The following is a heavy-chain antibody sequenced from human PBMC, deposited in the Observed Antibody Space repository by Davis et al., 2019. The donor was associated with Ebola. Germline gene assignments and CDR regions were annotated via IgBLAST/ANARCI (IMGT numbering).Heavy chain of an antibody. CDR1: GFTFSSYG. CDR3: ARDRDDFWSGYYTYYFDY. D-gene: IGHD3-3*01. V-gene: IGHV3-33*01. J-gene: IGHJ4*02. Sequence: GGSLRLSCAASGFTFSSYGMHWVRQAPGKGLEWVAVIWYDGSNKYYADSVKGRFTISRDNSKNTLYLQTNSLRAEDTAVYYCARDRDDFWSGYYTYYFDYWGQGTLVTVSS. CDR2: IWYDGSNK.